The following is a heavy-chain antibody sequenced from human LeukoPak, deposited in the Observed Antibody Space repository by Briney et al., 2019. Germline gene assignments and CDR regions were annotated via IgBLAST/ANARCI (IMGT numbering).Heavy chain of an antibody. CDR3: ARRAGTLNYYYFYMDV. J-gene: IGHJ6*03. CDR1: GYSFANFW. D-gene: IGHD3-10*01. Sequence: GKSLKISCEGSGYSFANFWIVWVRQMPGKGLEWMGIIYPDDSDTKYNPSFQGQVTISADKSISTAYLQWSSLKASDTAIYYCARRAGTLNYYYFYMDVWGKGTTVTVSS. V-gene: IGHV5-51*01. CDR2: IYPDDSDT.